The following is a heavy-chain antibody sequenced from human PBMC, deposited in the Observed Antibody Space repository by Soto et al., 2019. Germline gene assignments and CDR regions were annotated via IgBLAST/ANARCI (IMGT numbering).Heavy chain of an antibody. CDR3: ARDPIRGGVPYFFDF. CDR1: GYTFTDSF. D-gene: IGHD3-16*01. J-gene: IGHJ4*02. Sequence: ASVKVSCKASGYTFTDSFVHWVRLAPGQGLEWMGWVNPATGVATFPQKFQGRVTVTRDASINTDYMELTHLTSEDTGIYYCARDPIRGGVPYFFDFWGRGTQVTVSS. V-gene: IGHV1-2*02. CDR2: VNPATGVA.